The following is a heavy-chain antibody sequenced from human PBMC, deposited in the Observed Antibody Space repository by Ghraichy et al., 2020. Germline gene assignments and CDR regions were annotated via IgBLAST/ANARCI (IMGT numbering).Heavy chain of an antibody. D-gene: IGHD4-23*01. CDR3: TAGGGTADY. CDR2: INGATAGGTT. J-gene: IGHJ4*02. V-gene: IGHV3-15*01. Sequence: GESLNISCAVSRFTFSNAWVTWVRQAPGKGLEWVGRINGATAGGTTAYAAPVKGRFTISRDDSRNTVSLQMNSLKTDDTALYFCTAGGGTADYWGRGTLVIVSS. CDR1: RFTFSNAW.